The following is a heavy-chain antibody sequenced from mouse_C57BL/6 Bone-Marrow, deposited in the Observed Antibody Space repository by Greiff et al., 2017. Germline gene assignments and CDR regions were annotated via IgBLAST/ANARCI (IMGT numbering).Heavy chain of an antibody. CDR1: GYTFTSYD. J-gene: IGHJ2*01. Sequence: VQLVESGPELVKPGASVKLSCKASGYTFTSYDINWVKQRPGQGLEWIGRIYPRDGSTKYNEKFKGKATLTVDTSSSTAYMELHSLTSEDAAVYFCIYYYGSSPYFDYWGQGTTLTVSS. V-gene: IGHV1-85*01. D-gene: IGHD1-1*01. CDR3: IYYYGSSPYFDY. CDR2: IYPRDGST.